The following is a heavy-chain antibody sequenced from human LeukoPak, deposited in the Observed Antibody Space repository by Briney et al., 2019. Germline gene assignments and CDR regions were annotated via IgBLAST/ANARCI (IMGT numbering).Heavy chain of an antibody. CDR3: ARDRRLWFGEPQALSYYYYYGMDV. CDR2: IIPILGIA. J-gene: IGHJ6*02. V-gene: IGHV1-69*04. Sequence: GASVKVSCKASGGTFSSYAISWVRQAPGQGLEWMGRIIPILGIANYAQKFQGRVTITADKSTSTAYMELSSLRSEDTAVYYCARDRRLWFGEPQALSYYYYYGMDVWGQGTTVTVSS. D-gene: IGHD3-10*01. CDR1: GGTFSSYA.